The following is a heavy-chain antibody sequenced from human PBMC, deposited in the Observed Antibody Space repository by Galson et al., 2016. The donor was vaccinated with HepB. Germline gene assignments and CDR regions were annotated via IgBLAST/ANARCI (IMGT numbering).Heavy chain of an antibody. J-gene: IGHJ5*02. CDR2: TYSRSRWHT. V-gene: IGHV6-1*01. D-gene: IGHD6-19*01. CDR3: VRAATTLRSGWKTLAPRFYYSGMDA. Sequence: CAISGDSVSSKTVAWNWIRQSPSRGLEWLGGTYSRSRWHTDYAPSMKSRITISSDTSKNQFSLQLNSVTPEDTAVYYCVRAATTLRSGWKTLAPRFYYSGMDAWGQGSLVTVSS. CDR1: GDSVSSKTVA.